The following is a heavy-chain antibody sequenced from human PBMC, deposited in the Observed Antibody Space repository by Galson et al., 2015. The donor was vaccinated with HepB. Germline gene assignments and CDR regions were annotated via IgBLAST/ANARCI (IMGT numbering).Heavy chain of an antibody. J-gene: IGHJ6*03. CDR2: ISSSGTV. CDR3: ARDLFAVSPPPTNYMDV. CDR1: GFFFSDYN. D-gene: IGHD3-3*01. Sequence: SLRLSCAASGFFFSDYNMNWVRQAPGKGLEWVSSISSSGTVYYADSLKGRSTISRDNAKNSLDLQVNSLRAEDTAVYYCARDLFAVSPPPTNYMDVWGTGTTVTVPS. V-gene: IGHV3-69-1*01.